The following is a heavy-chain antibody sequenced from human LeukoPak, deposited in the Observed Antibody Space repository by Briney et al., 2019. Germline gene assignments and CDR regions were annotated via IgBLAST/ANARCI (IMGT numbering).Heavy chain of an antibody. D-gene: IGHD2/OR15-2a*01. CDR1: GGSFSGYY. Sequence: SETLSLTCAVYGGSFSGYYWSWIRQSPGKGLEWIGEINHSGSTNYNPSLKSRVTISVDTSKNQFSLKLSSVTAADTAVYYCARAPLSGAPYYYYYYMDVWGKGTTVTVSS. J-gene: IGHJ6*03. CDR2: INHSGST. CDR3: ARAPLSGAPYYYYYYMDV. V-gene: IGHV4-34*01.